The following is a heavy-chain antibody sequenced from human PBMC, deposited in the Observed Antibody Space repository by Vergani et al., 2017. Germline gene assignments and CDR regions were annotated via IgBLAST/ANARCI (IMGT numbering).Heavy chain of an antibody. CDR2: ISYDGSNK. D-gene: IGHD2-15*01. Sequence: QVQLVESGGGVVQPGRSLSLSCAASGFTFSSYAMHWVRQAPGKGLEWVAVISYDGSNKYYADSVKGRFTISRDNSKNTLYLQMNSLRAEDTAVYYCARGGLGYCSGGSCYHKYNWFDPWGQGTLVTVSS. V-gene: IGHV3-30-3*01. CDR3: ARGGLGYCSGGSCYHKYNWFDP. J-gene: IGHJ5*02. CDR1: GFTFSSYA.